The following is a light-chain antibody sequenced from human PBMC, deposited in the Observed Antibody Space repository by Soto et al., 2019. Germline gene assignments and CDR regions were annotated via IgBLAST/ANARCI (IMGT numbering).Light chain of an antibody. CDR1: QSVLYSSNNKNY. Sequence: DIVMTQSPDSLAVSLGERATINCKSSQSVLYSSNNKNYLAWYQQRPGQPPKLLIYWASTRESGVPDRFSGSRSWTDFTLTITSLQAEDGVVYYCQQYESTPPTCGQGTKLEIK. CDR3: QQYESTPPT. V-gene: IGKV4-1*01. J-gene: IGKJ2*01. CDR2: WAS.